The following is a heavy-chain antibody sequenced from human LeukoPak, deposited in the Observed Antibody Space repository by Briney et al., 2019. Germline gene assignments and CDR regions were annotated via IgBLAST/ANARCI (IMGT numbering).Heavy chain of an antibody. CDR2: INHSGST. CDR1: GGSFSGYY. J-gene: IGHJ6*02. V-gene: IGHV4-34*09. CDR3: ARVTEGTVTSYYYGMDV. Sequence: PSETLSLTCAVYGGSFSGYYWSWIRQPPGKGLEWIGEINHSGSTNYNPSLKSRVTISVDTSKNQFSLKLSSVTAADTAVYYCARVTEGTVTSYYYGMDVWGQGTTVTVSS. D-gene: IGHD4-17*01.